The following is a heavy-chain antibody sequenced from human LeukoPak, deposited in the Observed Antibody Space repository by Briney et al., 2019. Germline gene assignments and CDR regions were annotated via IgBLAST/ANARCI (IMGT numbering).Heavy chain of an antibody. J-gene: IGHJ4*02. Sequence: GRSLRLSCAASGFTFSSYGMHWVRQAPGKGLEWVAVISYDGSNKYYADSVKGRFTISGDNSKNTLYLQMNSLRAEDTAVYYCAKLLYDSSGYTDYWGQGTLVTVSS. V-gene: IGHV3-30*18. D-gene: IGHD3-22*01. CDR1: GFTFSSYG. CDR3: AKLLYDSSGYTDY. CDR2: ISYDGSNK.